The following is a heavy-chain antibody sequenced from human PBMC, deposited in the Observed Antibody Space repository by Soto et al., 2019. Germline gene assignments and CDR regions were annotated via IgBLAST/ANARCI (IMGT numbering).Heavy chain of an antibody. CDR1: GLAFSSEW. D-gene: IGHD2-15*01. CDR2: IDPYDTGI. CDR3: TSDTFGARDS. Sequence: GGSLRLSCAASGLAFSSEWMHWVRQAPGKGLVWVSRIDPYDTGITYADSVKGRFTISRDNAKNTLYLQMNSLRAEDTAVYYCTSDTFGARDSWGQGTLVTVSS. V-gene: IGHV3-74*01. J-gene: IGHJ4*02.